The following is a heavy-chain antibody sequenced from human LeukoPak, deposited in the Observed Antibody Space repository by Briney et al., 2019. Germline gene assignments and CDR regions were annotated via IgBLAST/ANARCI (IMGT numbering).Heavy chain of an antibody. CDR1: RPPFSTYT. CDR3: ARAIHRRGYYYGMDV. Sequence: GSPVEPCCNPARPPFSTYTISWGPQSPGLRLKWWGGFIPILGIANYAQKFQGRVTITADKSTSTAYMELSSLRSEDTAVYYCARAIHRRGYYYGMDVWGQGTTVTVSS. CDR2: FIPILGIA. J-gene: IGHJ6*02. D-gene: IGHD3-10*01. V-gene: IGHV1-69*02.